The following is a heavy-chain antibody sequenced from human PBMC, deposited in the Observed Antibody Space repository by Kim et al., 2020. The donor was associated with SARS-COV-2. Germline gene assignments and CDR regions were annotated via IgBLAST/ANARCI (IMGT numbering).Heavy chain of an antibody. V-gene: IGHV4-39*01. J-gene: IGHJ4*02. Sequence: STSLKSRRTISVETSKNQFSLKLSSVTAEDSAVYYCARRGAVAGNPLFDYWGQGTLVTVSS. D-gene: IGHD6-19*01. CDR3: ARRGAVAGNPLFDY.